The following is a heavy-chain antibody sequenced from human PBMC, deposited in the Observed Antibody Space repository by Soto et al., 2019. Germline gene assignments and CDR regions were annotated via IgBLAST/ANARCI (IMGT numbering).Heavy chain of an antibody. CDR3: ARDRRIAVAADFYFDS. J-gene: IGHJ4*02. V-gene: IGHV3-48*01. D-gene: IGHD6-19*01. CDR1: GFTFSAYS. CDR2: ISSRTNTI. Sequence: EVQLVESGGGLVQPGGSLRLSCAASGFTFSAYSMNWVRQAPGKGLEWVSYISSRTNTIYYADSVQGRFTISRDDAKNSLYLQMDSLRAEDTAVYYCARDRRIAVAADFYFDSWGQGTLVTVSS.